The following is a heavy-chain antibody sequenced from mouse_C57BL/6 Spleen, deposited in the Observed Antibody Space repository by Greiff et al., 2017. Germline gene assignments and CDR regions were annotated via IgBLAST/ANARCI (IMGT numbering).Heavy chain of an antibody. CDR2: IYPGSGST. Sequence: QVQLQQPGAELVKPGASVKMSCKASGYTFTSYWITWVKQRPGQGLEWIGDIYPGSGSTNYNEKFKSKATLTVDTSSSTAYMQLSSLTSEDSAVYYCARSDYYGSSLVGYFDVWGTGTTVTVSS. D-gene: IGHD1-1*01. CDR1: GYTFTSYW. CDR3: ARSDYYGSSLVGYFDV. J-gene: IGHJ1*03. V-gene: IGHV1-55*01.